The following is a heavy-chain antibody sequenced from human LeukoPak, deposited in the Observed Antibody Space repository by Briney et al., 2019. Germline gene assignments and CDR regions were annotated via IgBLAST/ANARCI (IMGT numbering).Heavy chain of an antibody. V-gene: IGHV6-1*01. CDR2: TYYRSKWYT. D-gene: IGHD2-2*01. CDR3: ARQEDCSSISCDATVYFDS. Sequence: SQTLSLTCAISGDGVSSNSATWNWIRQSPSRGVERLGRTYYRSKWYTDYAVSVKSRITINTSKNQFSLQLNSVTPEDTAVYYCARQEDCSSISCDATVYFDSWGQGTLVTVSS. J-gene: IGHJ4*02. CDR1: GDGVSSNSAT.